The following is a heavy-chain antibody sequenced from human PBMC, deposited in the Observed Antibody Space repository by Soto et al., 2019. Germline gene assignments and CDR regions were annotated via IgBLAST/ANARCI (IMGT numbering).Heavy chain of an antibody. D-gene: IGHD1-26*01. CDR2: ISGSGGST. J-gene: IGHJ4*02. CDR3: SGPSNILRKRSPNDY. Sequence: PGGSLRLSCASSGFTFSSYAMSWVRQAPGKGLEWVSAISGSGGSTYYADSVKGRFTISRDNSKNTLYLQMNSLRAEDTAVYYCSGPSNILRKRSPNDYSGQGTLRTISS. CDR1: GFTFSSYA. V-gene: IGHV3-23*01.